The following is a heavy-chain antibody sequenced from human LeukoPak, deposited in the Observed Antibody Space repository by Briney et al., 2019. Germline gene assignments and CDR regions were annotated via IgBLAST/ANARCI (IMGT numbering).Heavy chain of an antibody. V-gene: IGHV3-23*01. Sequence: GGSLRLSCAASGFTFSSYAMSWVRQAAGKGLEWVSAISGSGGSTYYADSVKGRFTISRDNAKNTLYLQMNSLRAEDTAVYYCARPTKEGSSWYWWFDPWGQGTLVTVSS. CDR1: GFTFSSYA. CDR3: ARPTKEGSSWYWWFDP. D-gene: IGHD6-13*01. J-gene: IGHJ5*02. CDR2: ISGSGGST.